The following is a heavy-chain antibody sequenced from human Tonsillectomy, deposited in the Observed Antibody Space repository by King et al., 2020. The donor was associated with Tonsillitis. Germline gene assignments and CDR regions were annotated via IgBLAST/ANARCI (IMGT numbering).Heavy chain of an antibody. V-gene: IGHV3-21*01. D-gene: IGHD7-27*01. J-gene: IGHJ3*02. CDR3: ARYRRTGSDAFDI. CDR1: GFTFSGYT. CDR2: ISSSSSYI. Sequence: VQLVESGGGLVKPGGSLRLSCAASGFTFSGYTMNWVRQAPGKGLEWVSSISSSSSYIYYADSVKGRFTISRDNAKKSLYLQMNSLRAEETALYYCARYRRTGSDAFDIWGQGTMVTVSS.